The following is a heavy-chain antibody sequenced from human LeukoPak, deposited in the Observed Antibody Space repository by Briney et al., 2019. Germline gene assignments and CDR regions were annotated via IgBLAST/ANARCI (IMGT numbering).Heavy chain of an antibody. CDR3: AKSSYYDSSGYYREYYFDY. V-gene: IGHV3-23*01. CDR1: GFTFTSYA. CDR2: ISGGGGST. J-gene: IGHJ4*02. Sequence: GGSLRLSCAASGFTFTSYAMTWVRQAPGKGLEWVSSISGGGGSTYYPDSVRGRFTISRDNSKNTLYLQMNSLRAEDTAVYYCAKSSYYDSSGYYREYYFDYWGQGTLATVSS. D-gene: IGHD3-22*01.